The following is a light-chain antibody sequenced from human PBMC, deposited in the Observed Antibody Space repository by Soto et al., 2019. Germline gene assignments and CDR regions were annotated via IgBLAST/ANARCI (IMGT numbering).Light chain of an antibody. CDR2: GAS. V-gene: IGKV3-15*01. J-gene: IGKJ1*01. Sequence: EIVMTQSPATLSVSPGERATLSCRASQSVSSNLAWYQQKPGQAPRLLIYGASTRATGIPARFSGSGSGTEFTLTISSLQSEDFAVYYCQQYNNWPRRTFGQGTKVEIX. CDR3: QQYNNWPRRT. CDR1: QSVSSN.